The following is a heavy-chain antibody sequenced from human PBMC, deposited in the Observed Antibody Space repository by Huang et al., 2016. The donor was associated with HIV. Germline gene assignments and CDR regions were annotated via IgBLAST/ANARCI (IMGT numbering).Heavy chain of an antibody. Sequence: QVQVVESGGGVVQPGRSLTLSCAATGFTFSTYAMHWVRQVPGMGVEWVAVMHYDGSNKQYRDAEKGRFTISRDNSKSVLYLKMNRLRADDTAVYYCARDSYDILTGYSGGSFQYYYMDVWGNGTTVSVSS. CDR3: ARDSYDILTGYSGGSFQYYYMDV. J-gene: IGHJ6*03. D-gene: IGHD3-9*01. CDR2: MHYDGSNK. CDR1: GFTFSTYA. V-gene: IGHV3-30-3*01.